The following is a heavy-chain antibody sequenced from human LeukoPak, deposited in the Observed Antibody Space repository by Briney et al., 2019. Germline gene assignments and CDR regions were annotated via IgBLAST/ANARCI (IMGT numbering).Heavy chain of an antibody. Sequence: PGGSLRLSCAASGFTFSKAWMSWVRQAPGKGLEWVGRIKSKTDGGTTDYAAPVKGRFTISRNNSKNTLYLQMNSLKTEDTAVYYCTTDQPHYYGSGSRDYWGQGTLVSVSS. D-gene: IGHD3-10*01. V-gene: IGHV3-15*01. CDR1: GFTFSKAW. CDR3: TTDQPHYYGSGSRDY. J-gene: IGHJ4*02. CDR2: IKSKTDGGTT.